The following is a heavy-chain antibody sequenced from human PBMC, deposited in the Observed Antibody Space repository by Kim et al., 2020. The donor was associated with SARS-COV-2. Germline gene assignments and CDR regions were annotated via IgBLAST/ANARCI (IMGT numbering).Heavy chain of an antibody. Sequence: GGSLRLSCAASGFTFSSYAMSWVRQAPGKGLEWVSAISGSGGSTYYADSVKGRFTISRDNSKNTLYLQMNSLRAEDTAVYYCAKDLGGPWIQLWQSKWGMDVWGQETTVTVSS. J-gene: IGHJ6*02. CDR2: ISGSGGST. V-gene: IGHV3-23*01. CDR1: GFTFSSYA. CDR3: AKDLGGPWIQLWQSKWGMDV. D-gene: IGHD5-18*01.